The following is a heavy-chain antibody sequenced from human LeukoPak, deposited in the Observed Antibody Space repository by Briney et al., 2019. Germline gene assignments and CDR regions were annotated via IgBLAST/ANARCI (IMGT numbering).Heavy chain of an antibody. J-gene: IGHJ4*02. CDR1: GFTFDDYA. Sequence: PGGSLRLSCAASGFTFDDYAMHWVRQAPGKGLEWVSGISWDSGTIGYADSVKGRFTISRDNAKNSLYLQMNSLRAEDTALYYCAKDLGATPYFFDSWGQGTLVTVSS. D-gene: IGHD1-26*01. CDR2: ISWDSGTI. V-gene: IGHV3-9*01. CDR3: AKDLGATPYFFDS.